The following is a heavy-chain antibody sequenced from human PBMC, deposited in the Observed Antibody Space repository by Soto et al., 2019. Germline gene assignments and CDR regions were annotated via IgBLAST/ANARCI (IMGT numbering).Heavy chain of an antibody. CDR3: ARDLWLWLQVTPSAAEENWFDP. CDR1: GDSVSSNSAA. V-gene: IGHV6-1*01. CDR2: TYYRSKWYN. J-gene: IGHJ5*02. Sequence: SQTLSLTCAISGDSVSSNSAAWNWIRQSPSRGLEWLGRTYYRSKWYNDYAVSVKSRITINPDTSKNQFSLQLNSVTPEDTAVYYCARDLWLWLQVTPSAAEENWFDPWGQGTLVTVSS. D-gene: IGHD5-12*01.